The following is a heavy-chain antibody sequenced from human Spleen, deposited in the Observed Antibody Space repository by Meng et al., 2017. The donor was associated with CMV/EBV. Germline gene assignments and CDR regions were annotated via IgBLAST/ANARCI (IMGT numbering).Heavy chain of an antibody. V-gene: IGHV1-2*04. CDR1: GYTFTGYY. D-gene: IGHD6-19*01. Sequence: SGYTFTGYYMHWVRQAPGQGLEWMGWINPNSGGTNYAQKFQGWVTMTRDTSINTAYMELSRLRSDDTAVYYCARALSSSGWYNQRFDPWGQGTLVTVSS. J-gene: IGHJ5*02. CDR2: INPNSGGT. CDR3: ARALSSSGWYNQRFDP.